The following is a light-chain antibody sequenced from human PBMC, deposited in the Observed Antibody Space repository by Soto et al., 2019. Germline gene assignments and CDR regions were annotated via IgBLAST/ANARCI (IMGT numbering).Light chain of an antibody. V-gene: IGKV3-15*01. Sequence: MTQAPATLSVSPGERATPSCRASQSVSRNLAWYQQKPGQAPRLLIYGASTRATGIPVRFSGSVSGTEFTLTISSLQSEDFAVYYCQQRSNWPRSTFGQGTRLEIK. CDR2: GAS. CDR1: QSVSRN. CDR3: QQRSNWPRST. J-gene: IGKJ5*01.